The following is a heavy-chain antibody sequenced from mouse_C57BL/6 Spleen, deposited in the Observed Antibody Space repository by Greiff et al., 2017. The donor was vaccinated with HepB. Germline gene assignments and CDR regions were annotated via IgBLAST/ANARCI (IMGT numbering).Heavy chain of an antibody. V-gene: IGHV5-9-1*02. Sequence: EVHLVESGEGLVKPGGSLKLSCAASGFTFSSYAMSWVRQTPEKRLEWVAYISSGGDYIYYADTVKGRFTISRDNARNTLYLQMSSLKSEDTAMYYCTRDRTGTPWFAYWGQGTLVTVSA. CDR3: TRDRTGTPWFAY. J-gene: IGHJ3*01. D-gene: IGHD4-1*01. CDR1: GFTFSSYA. CDR2: ISSGGDYI.